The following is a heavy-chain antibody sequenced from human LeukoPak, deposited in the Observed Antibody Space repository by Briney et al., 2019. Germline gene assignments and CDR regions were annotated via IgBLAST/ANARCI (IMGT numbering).Heavy chain of an antibody. V-gene: IGHV3-48*01. D-gene: IGHD5-18*01. J-gene: IGHJ4*02. CDR2: FGISGTI. CDR3: AGYGSYPY. Sequence: GGSLRLSCAASGFTVNTYDMHWVRQAPGQGPEWIAYFGISGTIYYADSVRGRFTISRDNARNSLFLQMNSLRIDDTAIYYCAGYGSYPYWGQGTPVTVSS. CDR1: GFTVNTYD.